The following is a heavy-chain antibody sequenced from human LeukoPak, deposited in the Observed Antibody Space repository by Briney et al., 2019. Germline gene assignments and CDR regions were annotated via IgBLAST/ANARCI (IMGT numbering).Heavy chain of an antibody. D-gene: IGHD2-8*01. CDR2: IYHSGST. Sequence: SQTLSLTCAVSGGSISSGGYSWSWIRQPPGKGLEWIGYIYHSGSTYYNPSLKSRVTIAVDRSKNQFPLKLSSVTAADTAVYYCARRYCTNGVCPLDIWGQGTMVTVSS. V-gene: IGHV4-30-2*01. J-gene: IGHJ3*02. CDR3: ARRYCTNGVCPLDI. CDR1: GGSISSGGYS.